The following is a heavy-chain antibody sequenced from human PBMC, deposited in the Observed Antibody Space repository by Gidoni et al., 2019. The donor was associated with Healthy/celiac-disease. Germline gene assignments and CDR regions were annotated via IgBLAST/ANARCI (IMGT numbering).Heavy chain of an antibody. D-gene: IGHD6-13*01. CDR2: IYYSGST. V-gene: IGHV4-31*03. CDR3: ASDGGAADDPAVYYGMDV. Sequence: QVQLQESGPGLVKTSQTLSLTCTVSGGSTRRGGYYWIWIRQHPGKGLEWIGYIYYSGSTYYNPSLKSRVTISVDTSKNQFSLKLSSVTAADTAVSYCASDGGAADDPAVYYGMDVWGQGTTVTVSS. CDR1: GGSTRRGGYY. J-gene: IGHJ6*02.